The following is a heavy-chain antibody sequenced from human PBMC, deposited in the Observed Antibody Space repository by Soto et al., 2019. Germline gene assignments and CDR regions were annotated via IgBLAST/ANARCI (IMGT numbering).Heavy chain of an antibody. D-gene: IGHD1-1*01. J-gene: IGHJ6*02. CDR1: GFTFSDNY. CDR2: ISRSGRTI. CDR3: ARDQGTGEDNYYYYGMDV. Sequence: QVQLVESGGGLVKPGGSLRLSCAASGFTFSDNYVSWSRPAPGKGRGWVAYISRSGRTIYYADSVKGRFTVSRDNAKNSLYRQMNSLRAEDTAVYYYARDQGTGEDNYYYYGMDVWGQGTTVTVSS. V-gene: IGHV3-11*01.